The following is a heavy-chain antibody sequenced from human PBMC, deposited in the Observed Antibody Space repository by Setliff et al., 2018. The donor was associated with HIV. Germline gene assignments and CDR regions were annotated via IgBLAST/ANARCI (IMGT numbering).Heavy chain of an antibody. J-gene: IGHJ5*01. Sequence: GGSLRLSCAASGFTFSSYWMTWVRQAPGKGLEWVANINQDGSEQNFVDSVTGRFTISRDNAKNSLYLRMNSLRAEDTAIYYCAKGKNWFDFWGQGTLVTVS. V-gene: IGHV3-7*03. CDR3: AKGKNWFDF. CDR2: INQDGSEQ. CDR1: GFTFSSYW.